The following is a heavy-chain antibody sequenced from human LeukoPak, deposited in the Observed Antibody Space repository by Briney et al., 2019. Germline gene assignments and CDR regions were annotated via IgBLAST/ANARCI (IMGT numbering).Heavy chain of an antibody. V-gene: IGHV4-59*08. Sequence: SETLSLTCTVSGGSISSYYWSWIRQPPGKGLEWIGYIYYSGSTNYNPSLKSRVTISVDTSKNQFSLKLSSVTAADTAVYYCARHYYPPPGLDYWGQGTLVTVSS. J-gene: IGHJ4*02. CDR1: GGSISSYY. D-gene: IGHD3-22*01. CDR2: IYYSGST. CDR3: ARHYYPPPGLDY.